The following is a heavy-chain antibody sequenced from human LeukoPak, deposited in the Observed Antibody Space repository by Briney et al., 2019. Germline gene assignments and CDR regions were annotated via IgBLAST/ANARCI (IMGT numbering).Heavy chain of an antibody. V-gene: IGHV4-4*07. CDR2: IYTSGST. Sequence: SETLSLTCTVSGGSISSYYWSWIRQPAGKGLEWIGRIYTSGSTNYNPSLKSRVTMSVDTSKNQFSLKLSSVTAADTAVYYCARLRGGNWNYYYGMDVWGQGTTVTVSS. CDR3: ARLRGGNWNYYYGMDV. CDR1: GGSISSYY. J-gene: IGHJ6*02. D-gene: IGHD1-20*01.